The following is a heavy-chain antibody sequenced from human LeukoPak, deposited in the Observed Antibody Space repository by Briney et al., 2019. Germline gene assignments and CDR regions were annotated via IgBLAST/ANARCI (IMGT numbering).Heavy chain of an antibody. D-gene: IGHD3-22*01. V-gene: IGHV1-18*01. CDR3: ARDLFGVVASYYMDV. CDR2: ISAYNGNT. Sequence: ASVKVSCKASGYTFTSYGISWVRQAPGQGLEWMGWISAYNGNTNYAQMLQGRGTMTTDTSTSTAYMELRSLRSDDTAVYYCARDLFGVVASYYMDVWGKGTTVTVS. J-gene: IGHJ6*03. CDR1: GYTFTSYG.